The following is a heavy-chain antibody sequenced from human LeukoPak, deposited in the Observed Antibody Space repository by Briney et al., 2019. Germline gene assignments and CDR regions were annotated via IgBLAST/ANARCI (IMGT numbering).Heavy chain of an antibody. CDR2: IYPGDSDT. CDR1: GYSFTSYW. Sequence: GESLKISCKGSGYSFTSYWIGWVRQMPGKGLEWMGIIYPGDSDTRYSPSFQGQVTISADKSISTAYLQWSSLKASDTAMYYCARIEYRLLFVRGGWFDPWGQGTLVTVSS. J-gene: IGHJ5*02. D-gene: IGHD2-2*01. V-gene: IGHV5-51*01. CDR3: ARIEYRLLFVRGGWFDP.